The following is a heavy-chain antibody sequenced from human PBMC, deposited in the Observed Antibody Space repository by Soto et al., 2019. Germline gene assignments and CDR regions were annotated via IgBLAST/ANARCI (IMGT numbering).Heavy chain of an antibody. CDR3: AKVVATHSSGWLNDAFDI. V-gene: IGHV3-23*01. J-gene: IGHJ3*02. Sequence: GGSLRLSCAASGFTFSSYAMSWVRQAPGKGLEWVSAISASGYSTYYADSVKGRFTISRDNSKNTLFLQMNSLRAEDTAVYYCAKVVATHSSGWLNDAFDIWGQGTMVTVSS. D-gene: IGHD6-19*01. CDR1: GFTFSSYA. CDR2: ISASGYST.